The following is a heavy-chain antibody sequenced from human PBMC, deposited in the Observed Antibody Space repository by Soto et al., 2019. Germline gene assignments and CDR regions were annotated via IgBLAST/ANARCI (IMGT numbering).Heavy chain of an antibody. D-gene: IGHD6-19*01. V-gene: IGHV4-39*01. CDR3: ARHAVHSTGFTEY. CDR1: GGSISSSSYY. J-gene: IGHJ4*02. CDR2: IYYSGST. Sequence: QLQLQESGPGLVKPSETLSLTCTVSGGSISSSSYYWGWIRQPPGKGLEWIGSIYYSGSTYYNPSLTSRVTISADTSTNQFSLKLSSVTVADTAVYYCARHAVHSTGFTEYWGQGTLVTVSS.